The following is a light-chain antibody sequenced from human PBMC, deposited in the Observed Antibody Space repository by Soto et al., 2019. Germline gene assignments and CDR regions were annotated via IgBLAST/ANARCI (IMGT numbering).Light chain of an antibody. Sequence: EIVLTQSPGTLSLSPGERATLSCRASQSVSSRHLAWYQQKAGQAPRLLIYGASSRANGIPDRFSGSGSGTDFLLTISRLEAEDFSVYYCQQYGSSPLFSFGPGTKVDIK. CDR1: QSVSSRH. CDR2: GAS. CDR3: QQYGSSPLFS. V-gene: IGKV3-20*01. J-gene: IGKJ3*01.